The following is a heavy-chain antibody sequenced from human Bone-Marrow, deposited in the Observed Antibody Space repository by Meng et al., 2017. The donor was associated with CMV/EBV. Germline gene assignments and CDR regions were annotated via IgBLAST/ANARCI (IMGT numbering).Heavy chain of an antibody. D-gene: IGHD2-2*01. V-gene: IGHV4-39*06. Sequence: SETLSLTCTVSGGSISSSSYYWRWIRQPPGKGLEWIGSIYYSGSTYYNPSLKSRVTISVDTSKNQFPLKLSSVTAADTAVYYCAREPLIGDIVVVPAALGSWFDPWGQGTLVTVSS. J-gene: IGHJ5*02. CDR1: GGSISSSSYY. CDR3: AREPLIGDIVVVPAALGSWFDP. CDR2: IYYSGST.